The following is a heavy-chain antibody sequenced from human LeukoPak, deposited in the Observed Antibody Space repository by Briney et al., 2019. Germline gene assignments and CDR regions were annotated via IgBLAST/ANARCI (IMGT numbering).Heavy chain of an antibody. CDR3: ARDPYDASGDYVERYGMDV. Sequence: GGSLRLSCAASGFTFSSYSMNWVRQAPGKGLEWVSSISSSSSYIYYADSVKGRFTISRDNAKNSLYLQMNSLRAEDTAVYYCARDPYDASGDYVERYGMDVWGQGTTVTVSS. V-gene: IGHV3-21*04. CDR1: GFTFSSYS. D-gene: IGHD3-22*01. J-gene: IGHJ6*02. CDR2: ISSSSSYI.